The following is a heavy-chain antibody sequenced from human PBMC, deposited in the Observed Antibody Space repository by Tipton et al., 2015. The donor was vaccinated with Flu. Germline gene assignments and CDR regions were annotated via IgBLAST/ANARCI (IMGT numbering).Heavy chain of an antibody. CDR1: GYSISSGYY. V-gene: IGHV4-38-2*01. Sequence: PGLVKPSETLPLTCAVSGYSISSGYYWGWVRQPPGKGLEWIGTICHSGSTYYNPSLKSRVTISVDTSWNQFSLKLSSVTAADTAVYYCARHTGDSVRGIVDYWGQGTLVTVSS. CDR3: ARHTGDSVRGIVDY. J-gene: IGHJ4*02. D-gene: IGHD3-10*02. CDR2: ICHSGST.